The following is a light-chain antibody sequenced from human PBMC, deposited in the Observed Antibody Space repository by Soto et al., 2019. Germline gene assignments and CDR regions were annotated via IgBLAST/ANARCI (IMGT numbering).Light chain of an antibody. CDR2: DVS. J-gene: IGKJ1*01. V-gene: IGKV1-5*01. CDR1: QTVERW. Sequence: GERVIITCRASQTVERWMAWYQQKPGKAPKLLISDVSTLERGVPSRFSGSGSATEFTLTISSLQPDDFATYYCQHYNSYSEAFGQGTKV. CDR3: QHYNSYSEA.